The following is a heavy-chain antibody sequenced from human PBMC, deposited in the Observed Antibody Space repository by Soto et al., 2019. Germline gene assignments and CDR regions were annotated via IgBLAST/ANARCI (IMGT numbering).Heavy chain of an antibody. CDR1: GFTFSSYW. J-gene: IGHJ4*02. Sequence: EVQLVESGGGLVQSGGSLRLSCAATGFTFSSYWMSWVRQGPGKGPEWVANIKQDGSEIYYVDSVKGRFTISRDNAKSSLYLRMTSLRAEDTAVYHCAKSLSAIPGDSWGQGTLVTVSS. CDR3: AKSLSAIPGDS. V-gene: IGHV3-7*05. CDR2: IKQDGSEI. D-gene: IGHD2-2*01.